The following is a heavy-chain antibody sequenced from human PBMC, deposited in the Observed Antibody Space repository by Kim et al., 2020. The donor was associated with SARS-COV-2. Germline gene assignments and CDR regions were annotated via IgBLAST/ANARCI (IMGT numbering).Heavy chain of an antibody. V-gene: IGHV1-3*01. CDR3: ARDRTSGYDPYLVY. J-gene: IGHJ4*02. D-gene: IGHD5-12*01. Sequence: SQKFQGRVTITRDTSASTAYMELSSLRSEDTAVYYCARDRTSGYDPYLVYWGQGTLVTVSS.